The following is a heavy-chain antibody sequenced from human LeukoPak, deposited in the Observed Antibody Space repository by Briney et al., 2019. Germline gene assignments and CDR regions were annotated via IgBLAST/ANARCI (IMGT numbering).Heavy chain of an antibody. CDR3: ARVCSSTSCPPYN. V-gene: IGHV1-69*13. J-gene: IGHJ4*02. CDR2: IIPIFGTA. D-gene: IGHD2-2*01. Sequence: GASVKVSCKASGGTFSSYAISWVRQAPGQGLEWMEGIIPIFGTANYAQKFQGRVTITADESTSTAYMELSSLRSEDTAVYYCARVCSSTSCPPYNWGQGTLVTVSS. CDR1: GGTFSSYA.